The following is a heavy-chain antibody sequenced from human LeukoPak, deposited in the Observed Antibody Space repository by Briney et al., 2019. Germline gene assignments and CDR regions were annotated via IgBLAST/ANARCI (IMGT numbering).Heavy chain of an antibody. CDR1: GFTFSDYY. V-gene: IGHV3-11*04. J-gene: IGHJ4*02. Sequence: GGSLRLSCAASGFTFSDYYMSWIRQAPGKGLEWVSYISSSGSYIYYADSVKGRFTISRDNAKNSLYLQMNSLRAEDTAVYYCVRTHCSGGSCYSRPLDYWGQGTLVTVSS. CDR2: ISSSGSYI. CDR3: VRTHCSGGSCYSRPLDY. D-gene: IGHD2-15*01.